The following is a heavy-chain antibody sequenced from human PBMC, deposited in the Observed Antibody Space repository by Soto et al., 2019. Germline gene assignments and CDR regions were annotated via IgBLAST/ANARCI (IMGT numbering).Heavy chain of an antibody. CDR1: GGTIRSPDR. V-gene: IGHV4-4*02. CDR3: ARGRGRYSSGWSWFDP. Sequence: PSQTLSLTCGVSGGTIRSPDRCTWVRQPRGKGLEWIGEIFQSGSTNYTPSLASRVTISVDKSKNQFSLTLTSVTAADTAVYFCARGRGRYSSGWSWFDPWGQGVLVSV. D-gene: IGHD6-19*01. J-gene: IGHJ5*02. CDR2: IFQSGST.